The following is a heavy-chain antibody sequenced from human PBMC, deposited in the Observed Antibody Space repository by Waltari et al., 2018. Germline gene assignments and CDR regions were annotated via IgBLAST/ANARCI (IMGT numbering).Heavy chain of an antibody. CDR1: GYSISRGYY. V-gene: IGHV4-38-2*01. J-gene: IGHJ4*02. CDR3: ARRGVTTFDY. Sequence: QVQLQESGPGLVKPSETLSLTCAVSGYSISRGYYGGWIRQPPGKGLEWIGSIYHNGSTYYNPSLTSRVTISVDTSKNQFSLKLSSVTAADTAVYYCARRGVTTFDYWGQGTLVTVSS. D-gene: IGHD4-17*01. CDR2: IYHNGST.